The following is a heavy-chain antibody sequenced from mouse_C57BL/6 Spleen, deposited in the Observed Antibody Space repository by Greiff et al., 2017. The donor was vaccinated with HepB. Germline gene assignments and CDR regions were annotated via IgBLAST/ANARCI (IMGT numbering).Heavy chain of an antibody. CDR1: GYTFTEYT. Sequence: QVQLKQSGAELVKPGASVKLSCKASGYTFTEYTIHWVKQRSGQGLEWIGWFYPGSGSIKYNEKFKDKATLTADKSSSTVYMELSRLTSEDSAVYFCARHEGYYDYLYYAMDYWGQGTSVTVSS. CDR3: ARHEGYYDYLYYAMDY. CDR2: FYPGSGSI. J-gene: IGHJ4*01. V-gene: IGHV1-62-2*01. D-gene: IGHD2-4*01.